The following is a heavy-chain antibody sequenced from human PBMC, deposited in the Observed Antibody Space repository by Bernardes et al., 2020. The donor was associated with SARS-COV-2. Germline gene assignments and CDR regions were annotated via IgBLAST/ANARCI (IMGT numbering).Heavy chain of an antibody. CDR2: IWHDGSIE. CDR1: GFAFSNYG. CDR3: ARDVGGTDWRFGFDV. Sequence: GGSLRLSCGASGFAFSNYGIHWVRQAPGRGLEWVAIIWHDGSIEYYAESVKGRFTISKDNSKNTLYLQMNSLRAEDTAVYYCARDVGGTDWRFGFDVWGPGTLVHVSS. J-gene: IGHJ3*01. V-gene: IGHV3-33*01. D-gene: IGHD3-9*01.